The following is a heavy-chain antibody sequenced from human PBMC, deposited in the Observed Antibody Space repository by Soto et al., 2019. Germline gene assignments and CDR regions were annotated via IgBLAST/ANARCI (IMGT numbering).Heavy chain of an antibody. J-gene: IGHJ4*02. CDR2: ISGSGGST. V-gene: IGHV3-23*01. CDR1: GFTFSSYA. CDR3: AKDLGGYSYGRVY. Sequence: EVQLLESGGGLVQPGGSLRLSCAASGFTFSSYAMSWVRQAPGKGLEWVSAISGSGGSTYYADSVKGRFTISRDNSKNTLYLQMNSLRAEYTAVYYCAKDLGGYSYGRVYWGQGTLVTVSS. D-gene: IGHD5-18*01.